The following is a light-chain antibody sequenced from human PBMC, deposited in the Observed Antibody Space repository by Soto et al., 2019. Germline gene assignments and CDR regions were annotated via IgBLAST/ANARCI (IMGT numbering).Light chain of an antibody. Sequence: ETVLTQTPATLTLSPGESASLSCTTSQSVRGYLAWYQQKPGQSPRLLIYDASTRATGTSPRFSGSGSGTDFTLTISSVEPEDSAIYFCQQRTNWPPYTFGPGTKLEIK. CDR1: QSVRGY. CDR3: QQRTNWPPYT. V-gene: IGKV3-11*01. J-gene: IGKJ2*01. CDR2: DAS.